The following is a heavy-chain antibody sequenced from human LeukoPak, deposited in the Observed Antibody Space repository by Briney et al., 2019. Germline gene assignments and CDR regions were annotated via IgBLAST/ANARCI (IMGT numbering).Heavy chain of an antibody. CDR3: ARDREPDAFDI. J-gene: IGHJ3*02. CDR2: ISSNGGST. CDR1: GFTFSSYA. V-gene: IGHV3-64*01. Sequence: GGSLRLSCAASGFTFSSYAMHWVRQAPGKGLEYVSAISSNGGSTYYANSVKGRFTISRDNAKNSLYLQMNSLRAEDTAVYYCARDREPDAFDIWGQGTMVTVSS.